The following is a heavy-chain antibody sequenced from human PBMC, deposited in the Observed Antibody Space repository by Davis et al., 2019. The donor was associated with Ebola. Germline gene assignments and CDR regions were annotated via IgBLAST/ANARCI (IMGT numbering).Heavy chain of an antibody. V-gene: IGHV1-46*01. D-gene: IGHD2-8*01. J-gene: IGHJ4*02. Sequence: AASVKVSCKASGYTFTNYYMHWVRQAPGQGLEWMGMINPNDGRTIYAQKFQGRVTMTTDTSMSTAYMELRGLRSDDTAVYYCARFQWGVNHFDYWGQGTLVTVSS. CDR1: GYTFTNYY. CDR2: INPNDGRT. CDR3: ARFQWGVNHFDY.